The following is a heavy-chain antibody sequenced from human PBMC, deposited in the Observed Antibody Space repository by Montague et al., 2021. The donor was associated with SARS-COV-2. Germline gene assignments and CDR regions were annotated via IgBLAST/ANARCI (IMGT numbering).Heavy chain of an antibody. CDR3: ARDRPRSYYYDSGPYTWGGYGMDV. V-gene: IGHV4-39*07. Sequence: SETLSLTCTVSGGSISSSNYYWGWIRQPPGKGLEWIGNMYYSGSTYYNPSLKSRVTISIDTSKNQFSLKLSSVTAADTAVYYCARDRPRSYYYDSGPYTWGGYGMDVWGQGTTVAVSS. CDR2: MYYSGST. J-gene: IGHJ6*02. CDR1: GGSISSSNYY. D-gene: IGHD3-10*01.